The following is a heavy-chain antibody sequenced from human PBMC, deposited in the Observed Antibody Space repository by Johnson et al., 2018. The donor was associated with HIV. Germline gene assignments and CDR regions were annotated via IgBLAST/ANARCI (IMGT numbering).Heavy chain of an antibody. Sequence: QVQLVESGGGVERPGGSLRLSCVGSGFTFDGYAMYWVRQGPGKGLEWVAVISYDGSNKYYVDSVKGRFTISRDNAKNSLYLQMNSLRAEDTAVYYCAGGVAVAFDIWGQGTMVTVSS. CDR3: AGGVAVAFDI. CDR2: ISYDGSNK. J-gene: IGHJ3*02. CDR1: GFTFDGYA. V-gene: IGHV3-33*05. D-gene: IGHD6-19*01.